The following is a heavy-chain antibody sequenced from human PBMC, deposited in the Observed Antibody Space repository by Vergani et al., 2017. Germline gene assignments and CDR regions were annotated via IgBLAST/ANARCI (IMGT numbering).Heavy chain of an antibody. J-gene: IGHJ4*02. CDR2: ISSSSSTI. CDR1: GFTFSSYS. V-gene: IGHV3-48*04. CDR3: ARVTGEYSSSSDLDY. Sequence: EVQLVESGGGLVQPGGSLRLSCAASGFTFSSYSMNWVRQAPGKGLEWVSYISSSSSTIYYADSVKGRFTISRDNAKNSLYLQMNSLRADDTAVYYCARVTGEYSSSSDLDYWGQGTLVTVSS. D-gene: IGHD6-6*01.